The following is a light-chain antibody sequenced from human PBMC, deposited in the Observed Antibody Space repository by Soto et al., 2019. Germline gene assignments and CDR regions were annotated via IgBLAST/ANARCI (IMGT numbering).Light chain of an antibody. CDR1: SSDVGTYNL. J-gene: IGLJ1*01. Sequence: QSALTQPASVSGSPGQSITISCSGTSSDVGTYNLVSWYQQYPGKAPKLMIYEGSKRASGVSYRFSGSKSGNTASLTISGLQAEDEAEDYCCSFVGSSTYVFGTGTKLTVL. CDR3: CSFVGSSTYV. CDR2: EGS. V-gene: IGLV2-23*01.